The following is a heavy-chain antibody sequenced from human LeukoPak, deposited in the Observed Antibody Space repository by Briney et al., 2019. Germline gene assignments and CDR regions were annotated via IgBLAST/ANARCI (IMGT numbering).Heavy chain of an antibody. CDR1: GGSISNGDYY. J-gene: IGHJ5*01. CDR2: IYYSGST. CDR3: VRGWDCVNGVCPKWFDS. D-gene: IGHD2-8*01. Sequence: PSQTLSLTCNVPGGSISNGDYYWSWIRQPRGKGLEWIGYIYYSGSTYYNPSLKSRIIISIDTSNNQFSLKLSSVTAADTAVYYCVRGWDCVNGVCPKWFDSWGQGTLVTVSS. V-gene: IGHV4-30-4*08.